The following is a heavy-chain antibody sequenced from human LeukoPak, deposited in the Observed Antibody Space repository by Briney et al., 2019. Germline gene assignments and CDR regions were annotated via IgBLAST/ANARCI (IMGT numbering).Heavy chain of an antibody. V-gene: IGHV4-39*01. D-gene: IGHD3-9*01. CDR1: GGSISSSSYY. Sequence: SETLSLTCTVSGGSISSSSYYWGWIRQPPGKGLEWIGSIYYSGSTYYNPSLKSRVTISVDTSKNQFSLKLSSVTAADTAVYYCARHISLVMIVSFWGQGTLVTVSS. CDR2: IYYSGST. J-gene: IGHJ4*02. CDR3: ARHISLVMIVSF.